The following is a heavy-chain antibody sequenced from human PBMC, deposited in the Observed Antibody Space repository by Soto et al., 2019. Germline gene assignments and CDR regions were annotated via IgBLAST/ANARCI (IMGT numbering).Heavy chain of an antibody. D-gene: IGHD1-1*01. CDR1: GGSVSSGSYY. V-gene: IGHV4-61*01. CDR2: IYYSGST. J-gene: IGHJ4*02. Sequence: SETLSLTCTVSGGSVSSGSYYWSWIRQPPGKGLEWIGYIYYSGSTNYNPSLKSRVTISVDTSKNQFSLKLSSVTAADKAVYYCARESRTGFDYWGQGTLVTVSS. CDR3: ARESRTGFDY.